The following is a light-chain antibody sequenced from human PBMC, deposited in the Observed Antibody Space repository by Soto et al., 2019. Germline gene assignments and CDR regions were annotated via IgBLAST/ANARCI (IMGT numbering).Light chain of an antibody. CDR3: CPYAGSSTDVV. Sequence: QSALTQPASVSGSPGQSITISCTGTSSDVGSYNLVSWYQQHPGKAPKLMIYEGSKGPSGVSNRFSGSKSGNTASLTLSGLKAEYEADYYSCPYAGSSTDVVFGGGTELTVL. CDR1: SSDVGSYNL. CDR2: EGS. J-gene: IGLJ2*01. V-gene: IGLV2-23*01.